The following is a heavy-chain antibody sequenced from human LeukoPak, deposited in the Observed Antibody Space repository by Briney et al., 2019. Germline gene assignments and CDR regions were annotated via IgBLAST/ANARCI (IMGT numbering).Heavy chain of an antibody. CDR1: GYTFTGYY. CDR3: ARDTGYQITMVRGVIIFPREHSIDY. D-gene: IGHD3-10*01. V-gene: IGHV1-18*04. CDR2: INPNSGNT. J-gene: IGHJ4*02. Sequence: ASVKVSCKASGYTFTGYYMHWVRQAPGQGLEWMGWINPNSGNTNYAQKLQGRVTMTTDTSTSTAYMELRSLRSDDTAVYYCARDTGYQITMVRGVIIFPREHSIDYWGQGTLVTVSS.